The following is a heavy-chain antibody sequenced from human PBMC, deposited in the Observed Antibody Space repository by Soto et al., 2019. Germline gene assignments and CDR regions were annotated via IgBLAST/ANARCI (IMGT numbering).Heavy chain of an antibody. D-gene: IGHD3-22*01. CDR3: ARDSATYYYDSSGYYYFDY. J-gene: IGHJ4*02. CDR1: GGTFSSYA. Sequence: SVKVSCKASGGTFSSYAISWVRQAPGQGLEWMGGIIPIFGTANYAQKFQGRVTITADESTSTAYMELSSLRSEDTAVYYCARDSATYYYDSSGYYYFDYWGQGTLVTVSS. CDR2: IIPIFGTA. V-gene: IGHV1-69*13.